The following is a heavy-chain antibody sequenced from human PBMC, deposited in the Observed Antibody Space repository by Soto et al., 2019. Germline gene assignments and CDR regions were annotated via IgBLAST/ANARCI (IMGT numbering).Heavy chain of an antibody. J-gene: IGHJ6*02. Sequence: QLQLQESGSGLVKPSQTLSLTCAVSGGSISSGGYSWSWIRQPPGKGLEWIGYIYHSGSTYYNPSLKSRVTISVDRSKNQFSLKLSSVTAADTAVYYCAREAIYGSGRYCPLDGMDVWGQGTTVTVSS. CDR3: AREAIYGSGRYCPLDGMDV. CDR2: IYHSGST. CDR1: GGSISSGGYS. V-gene: IGHV4-30-2*01. D-gene: IGHD3-10*01.